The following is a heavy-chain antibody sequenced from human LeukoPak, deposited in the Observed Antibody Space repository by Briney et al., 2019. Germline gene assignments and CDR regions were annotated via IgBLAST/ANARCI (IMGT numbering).Heavy chain of an antibody. CDR3: AKHIYGVVSIQQ. Sequence: GGSLRLSCAASGFTFRDAWMTWVRQAPGKGLEWVGRIRSKTDGGTTDYAVSVQGRFTISRDDSKNTLYLQMSSLKTEDTAVYYCAKHIYGVVSIQQWGQGTLVTVSS. D-gene: IGHD3-3*01. J-gene: IGHJ1*01. CDR2: IRSKTDGGTT. CDR1: GFTFRDAW. V-gene: IGHV3-15*01.